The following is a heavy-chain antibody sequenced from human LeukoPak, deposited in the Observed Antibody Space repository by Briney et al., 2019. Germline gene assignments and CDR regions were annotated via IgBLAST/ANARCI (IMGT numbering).Heavy chain of an antibody. Sequence: GGSLRLSCVASKFTFSSYALTWVRQAPGKGLEWVSAISGRGGTTYYADSVKGRFTISRDNFKNTLYLQMNSLRAEDTAVYYCAKDPPITGWLGGQGTLVTVSS. CDR2: ISGRGGTT. V-gene: IGHV3-23*01. CDR1: KFTFSSYA. D-gene: IGHD5-24*01. CDR3: AKDPPITGWL. J-gene: IGHJ4*02.